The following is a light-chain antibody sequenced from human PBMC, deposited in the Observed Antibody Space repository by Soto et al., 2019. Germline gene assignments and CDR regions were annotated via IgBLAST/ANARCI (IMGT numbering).Light chain of an antibody. J-gene: IGLJ1*01. CDR1: SSDVGAYNY. V-gene: IGLV2-14*03. CDR2: DVT. Sequence: QSVLTQPASVSGSPGQSITISCTGTSSDVGAYNYVSWYQQYPGKAPKLMIYDVTSRPSGVSNRFSGSKSGNAASLTISWLQAEDEADYYCSSYTSSSSLVFGTGTKVTVL. CDR3: SSYTSSSSLV.